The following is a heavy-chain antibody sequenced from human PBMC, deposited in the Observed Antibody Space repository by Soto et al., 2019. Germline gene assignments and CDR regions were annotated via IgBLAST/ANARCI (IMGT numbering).Heavy chain of an antibody. D-gene: IGHD3-22*01. V-gene: IGHV1-18*01. J-gene: IGHJ4*02. CDR2: ISAYTFNT. Sequence: QVQLVQSGAEVKKPGASVTVSCKASGYTFSSYAINWVRQAPGQGLEWMGRISAYTFNTDYAQKFQGRVTMTADTSTTTAYLELRSLRSDDTAVYYCGSDRYYYANSGYTPLDSWGQGTLVTVSS. CDR1: GYTFSSYA. CDR3: GSDRYYYANSGYTPLDS.